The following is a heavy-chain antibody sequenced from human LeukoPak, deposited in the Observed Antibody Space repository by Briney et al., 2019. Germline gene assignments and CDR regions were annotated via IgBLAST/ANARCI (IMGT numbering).Heavy chain of an antibody. D-gene: IGHD2-2*01. CDR1: GFTFDDYA. CDR2: ISWNSGSI. V-gene: IGHV3-9*01. Sequence: LSGGSLRLSCAASGFTFDDYAMHWVRQAPGRGLEWVSGISWNSGSIGYADSVKGRFTISRDNAKNSLYLQMNSLRAEDTALYYCASSRYCSSTSCYGGYYYYGMDVWGQGTTVTVSS. J-gene: IGHJ6*02. CDR3: ASSRYCSSTSCYGGYYYYGMDV.